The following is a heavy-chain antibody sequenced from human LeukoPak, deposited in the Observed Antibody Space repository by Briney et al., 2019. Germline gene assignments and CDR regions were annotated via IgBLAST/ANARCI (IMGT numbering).Heavy chain of an antibody. CDR3: TKATPGPSYYYGMDL. V-gene: IGHV6-1*01. CDR1: GDSVSSNSAA. CDR2: TYYRSKWYN. J-gene: IGHJ6*04. Sequence: SQTLSLTCAISGDSVSSNSAAWNWLRQSPSSGLEWLGRTYYRSKWYNDYAVSVKSRITINPDTSKNQFSLQLNSVSPEDTAVYYCTKATPGPSYYYGMDLWGKGTTVTVPS.